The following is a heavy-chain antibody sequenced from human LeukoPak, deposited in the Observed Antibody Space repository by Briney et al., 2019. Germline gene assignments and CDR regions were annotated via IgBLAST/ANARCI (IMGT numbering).Heavy chain of an antibody. Sequence: PGGSLRLSCAASGFTFSSYAMSWVRQAPGKGLEWVSAISGSGGSTYYADSVKGRFTISRDNSKNTLYLQMNSLRAEDTAVYYCAKAPVVLGSYYSDYWGQGTQVTVSS. D-gene: IGHD1-26*01. CDR2: ISGSGGST. V-gene: IGHV3-23*01. CDR1: GFTFSSYA. J-gene: IGHJ4*02. CDR3: AKAPVVLGSYYSDY.